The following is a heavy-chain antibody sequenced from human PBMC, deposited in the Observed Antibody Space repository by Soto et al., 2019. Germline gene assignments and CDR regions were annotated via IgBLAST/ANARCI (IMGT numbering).Heavy chain of an antibody. J-gene: IGHJ6*02. Sequence: QVQLVQSGAKVKKPEASVKVSCKASGYTFTSYGISWVRQAPGQGLEWMGWISAYNGNTNYAQKLHGRVTMTTDTSTSTAYMELRSLRSDDTAVFYCARDHGQWLVPDYYYGMDVWGQGTTVTVSS. D-gene: IGHD6-19*01. CDR2: ISAYNGNT. V-gene: IGHV1-18*01. CDR3: ARDHGQWLVPDYYYGMDV. CDR1: GYTFTSYG.